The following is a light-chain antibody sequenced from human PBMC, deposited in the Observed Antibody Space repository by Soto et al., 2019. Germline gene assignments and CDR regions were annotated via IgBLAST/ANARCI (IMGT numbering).Light chain of an antibody. V-gene: IGLV2-14*01. Sequence: QSALTQPASVAGSPGQAITLSCAGTSSDVGGYNYVSWYQQYPGKAPKLMIHEVTNRPSVVSNRFSGSKSGNTASLTIAGLQAEDDADYYCTACTFRSPGVFCAGTKLTVL. CDR3: TACTFRSPGV. CDR1: SSDVGGYNY. J-gene: IGLJ3*02. CDR2: EVT.